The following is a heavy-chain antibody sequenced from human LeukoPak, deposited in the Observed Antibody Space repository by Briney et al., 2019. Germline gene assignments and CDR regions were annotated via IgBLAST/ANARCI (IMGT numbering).Heavy chain of an antibody. J-gene: IGHJ4*02. CDR1: GFTFSSNA. V-gene: IGHV3-23*01. CDR2: ITSSARST. Sequence: GGSLRLSCAGSGFTFSSNAMSWVRQDPGKWLEWVSAITSSARSTYYPDSVKGRFPKSRASTRGILNLQMNSLRAEDTAVYYCARDYPTFGVVTIFDYWGQGTLVSVSS. D-gene: IGHD3-3*01. CDR3: ARDYPTFGVVTIFDY.